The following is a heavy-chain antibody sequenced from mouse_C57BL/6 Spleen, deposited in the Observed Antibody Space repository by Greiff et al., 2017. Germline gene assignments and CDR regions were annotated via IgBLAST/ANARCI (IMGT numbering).Heavy chain of an antibody. CDR3: ARYRGYDPYYYAMDY. CDR1: GYTFTSYW. J-gene: IGHJ4*01. Sequence: QVQLQQSGAELVRPGSSVKLSCTASGYTFTSYWMHWVKQRPIQGLEWIGNIDPSDSETHYNQKFKDKATLTVDKSSSTAYMQLSSLTSEDSAVYCCARYRGYDPYYYAMDYWGQGTSVTVSS. V-gene: IGHV1-52*01. CDR2: IDPSDSET. D-gene: IGHD2-2*01.